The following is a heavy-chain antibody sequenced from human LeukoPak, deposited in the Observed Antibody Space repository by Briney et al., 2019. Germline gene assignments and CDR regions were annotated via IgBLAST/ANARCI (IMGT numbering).Heavy chain of an antibody. CDR3: ARASDNYDSSGYGP. CDR1: GGSFSGYY. CDR2: INHSGST. Sequence: SETLSLTCAVYGGSFSGYYWSWIRQPPGKGLEWIGEINHSGSTNYNPSLKSRVTISVDTSKNQFSLKLSSVTAADTAVYYCARASDNYDSSGYGPWGQGTLVTASS. J-gene: IGHJ5*02. D-gene: IGHD3-22*01. V-gene: IGHV4-34*01.